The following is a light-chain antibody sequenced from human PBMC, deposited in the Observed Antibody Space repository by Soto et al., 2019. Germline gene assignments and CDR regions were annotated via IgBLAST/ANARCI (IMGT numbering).Light chain of an antibody. CDR1: SRDIGGYDF. CDR2: NVN. Sequence: QSALTQPPSASGSPGQAVTISCTGTSRDIGGYDFVSWYQVRPGEAPQLIIYNVNGRPSGVPRRFSGSKSGNTASLTVSGLQAVDEGEYYCSLYTTDSTYVFGPGTKVTVL. CDR3: SLYTTDSTYV. J-gene: IGLJ1*01. V-gene: IGLV2-8*01.